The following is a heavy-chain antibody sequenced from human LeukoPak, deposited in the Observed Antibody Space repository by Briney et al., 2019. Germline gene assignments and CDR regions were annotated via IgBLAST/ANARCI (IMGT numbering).Heavy chain of an antibody. CDR2: ISATGGTI. D-gene: IGHD3-22*01. CDR1: GFTFSSNG. J-gene: IGHJ4*02. V-gene: IGHV3-48*03. CDR3: AKKGYYDGSGYYMYYFDH. Sequence: GGSLRLSCAASGFTFSSNGMNWVRQAPGKGLEWVSYISATGGTIYYADSVKGRFTISRDNAKNSLYLQMNSLRAEDTAVYYCAKKGYYDGSGYYMYYFDHWGQGTLVTVSS.